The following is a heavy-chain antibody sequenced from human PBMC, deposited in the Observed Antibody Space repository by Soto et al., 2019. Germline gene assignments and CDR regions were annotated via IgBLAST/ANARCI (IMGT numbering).Heavy chain of an antibody. V-gene: IGHV3-48*02. CDR3: ARDREGRGSDSGGGFDP. CDR2: IRISSSTI. CDR1: GFTFSSYS. Sequence: EVQLVESGGGLVQPGGSLRLSCAASGFTFSSYSMNWVRQAPGKGLGWVSYIRISSSTIYYADSVKGRFTISRDKATNSGYLQMTSLRDEDTAVYYCARDREGRGSDSGGGFDPWGQGTLVTVS. D-gene: IGHD1-26*01. J-gene: IGHJ5*02.